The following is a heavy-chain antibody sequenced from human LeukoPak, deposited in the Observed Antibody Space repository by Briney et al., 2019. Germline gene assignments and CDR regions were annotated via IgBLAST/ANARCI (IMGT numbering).Heavy chain of an antibody. V-gene: IGHV3-48*03. CDR2: ISSSGSTI. CDR3: ARDPSSYSSGWYLHRNYFDY. J-gene: IGHJ4*02. CDR1: GFTFSSYE. D-gene: IGHD6-19*01. Sequence: GGSLRLSCAASGFTFSSYEMNWVRQAPGKGLEWVSYISSSGSTIYYADSVKGRFTISRDNAKNSLYLQMNSLRAEDTAVYYCARDPSSYSSGWYLHRNYFDYWGQGTLVTVSS.